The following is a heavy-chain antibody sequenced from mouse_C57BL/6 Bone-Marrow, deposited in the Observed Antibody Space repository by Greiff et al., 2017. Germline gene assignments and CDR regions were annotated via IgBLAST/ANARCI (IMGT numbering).Heavy chain of an antibody. CDR2: INPSTGGT. Sequence: VQLKESGPELVKPGASVKISCKASGYSFTGYYMNWVKQSPEKSLEWIGEINPSTGGTTYNQKFKAKATLTVDKSSSTAYMQLKSLTSEDSAVYYSARRSSEYYAMDYWGQGTSVTVSA. V-gene: IGHV1-42*01. J-gene: IGHJ4*01. CDR1: GYSFTGYY. D-gene: IGHD1-1*01. CDR3: ARRSSEYYAMDY.